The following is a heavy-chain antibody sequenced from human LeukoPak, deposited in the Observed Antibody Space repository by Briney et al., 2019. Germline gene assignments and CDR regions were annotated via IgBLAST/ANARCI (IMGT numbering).Heavy chain of an antibody. V-gene: IGHV3-48*03. J-gene: IGHJ4*02. CDR2: ISSSGSTI. Sequence: GGSLRLSCAASGFTFSSYEMNWVRQAPGKGLEWVSYISSSGSTIYYADSVKGRFTISRDNSKNTLYLQMNSLRAEDTAVYYCAKGSGSYYNTLDYWGQGTLVTVSS. CDR1: GFTFSSYE. D-gene: IGHD3-10*01. CDR3: AKGSGSYYNTLDY.